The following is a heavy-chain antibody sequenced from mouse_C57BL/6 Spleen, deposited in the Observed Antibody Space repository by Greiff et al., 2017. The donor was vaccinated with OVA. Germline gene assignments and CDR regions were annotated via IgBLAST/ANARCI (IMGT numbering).Heavy chain of an antibody. Sequence: EVKLQESGPELVKPGASVKISCKASGYSFTDYNMNWVKQSNGKSLEWIGVINPNYGTTSYNQKFKGKATLTVDQSSSTAYMQLNSLTSEDFAVYYSARKDYRYYAMDYWGQGTSVTVSS. V-gene: IGHV1-39*01. CDR1: GYSFTDYN. J-gene: IGHJ4*01. D-gene: IGHD2-13*01. CDR2: INPNYGTT. CDR3: ARKDYRYYAMDY.